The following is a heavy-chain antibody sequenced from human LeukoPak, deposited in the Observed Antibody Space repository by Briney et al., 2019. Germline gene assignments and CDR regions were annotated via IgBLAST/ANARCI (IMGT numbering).Heavy chain of an antibody. CDR1: GYTFTDYY. CDR3: AGDASSTSCCDGFDI. D-gene: IGHD2-2*01. Sequence: GASVKVSCKASGYTFTDYYMHWVRQAPGQGLEWMGWINPNSGGTNYAQKFQGRVTMTRHTSISTAYMELSRLLSDDTAVYYCAGDASSTSCCDGFDIWGQGTMVTVSS. CDR2: INPNSGGT. J-gene: IGHJ3*02. V-gene: IGHV1-2*02.